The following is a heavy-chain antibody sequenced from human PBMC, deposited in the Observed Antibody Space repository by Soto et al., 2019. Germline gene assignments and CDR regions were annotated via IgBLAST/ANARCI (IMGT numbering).Heavy chain of an antibody. CDR1: GDSISNSRFY. J-gene: IGHJ5*02. V-gene: IGHV4-39*01. CDR3: ARDYCYSSDYPTNWFVP. CDR2: IYHTGNA. Sequence: SETLSLTCGVSGDSISNSRFYWAWIRQPPGEGLEWIGSIYHTGNAYYNPSLKSRVTISVDTSKNQFSLKVTSVTAADTALYYCARDYCYSSDYPTNWFVPWGQGTLVTVAS. D-gene: IGHD3-22*01.